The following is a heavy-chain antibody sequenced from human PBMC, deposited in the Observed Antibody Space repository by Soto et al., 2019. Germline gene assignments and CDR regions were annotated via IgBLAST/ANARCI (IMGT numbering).Heavy chain of an antibody. Sequence: QRLSCAASGFICSSYDMSWVRQAPGKGLEWVSTILVGGSPHYEDSVKGRFTISRDGSKNTVYLQMNSLTAGDTAAYYCAKATATGGGAFDICGQGTMVTVSS. D-gene: IGHD2-8*02. J-gene: IGHJ3*02. CDR3: AKATATGGGAFDI. CDR2: ILVGGSP. V-gene: IGHV3-23*01. CDR1: GFICSSYD.